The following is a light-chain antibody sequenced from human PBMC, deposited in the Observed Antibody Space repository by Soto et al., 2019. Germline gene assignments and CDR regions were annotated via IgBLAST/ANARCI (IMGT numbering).Light chain of an antibody. J-gene: IGKJ4*01. Sequence: AIQMTQSPSSLSASVGDRVTITCRSSQGITTAVTWYQQRPGKAPKLLIYNASNLESGAPSRFSGSGSGTDFTLTVDSLQPEDVATYYCQQINNDLHTFGGGTKVEIK. CDR2: NAS. V-gene: IGKV1D-13*01. CDR1: QGITTA. CDR3: QQINNDLHT.